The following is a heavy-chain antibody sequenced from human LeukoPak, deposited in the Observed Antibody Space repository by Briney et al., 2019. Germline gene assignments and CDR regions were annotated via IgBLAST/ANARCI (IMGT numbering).Heavy chain of an antibody. D-gene: IGHD3-10*01. V-gene: IGHV3-9*03. CDR2: ISWNSGSI. CDR1: GFTFSGYW. Sequence: GGSLRLSCAASGFTFSGYWMHWVRQAPGKGLEWVSGISWNSGSIGYADSVKGRFTISRDNAKNSLYLQMNSLRAEDMALYYCAKGWFGELPYYFDYWGQGTLVTVSS. J-gene: IGHJ4*02. CDR3: AKGWFGELPYYFDY.